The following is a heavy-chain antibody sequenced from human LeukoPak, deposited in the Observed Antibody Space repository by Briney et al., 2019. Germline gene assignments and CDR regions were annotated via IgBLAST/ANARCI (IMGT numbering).Heavy chain of an antibody. V-gene: IGHV3-33*01. Sequence: GGSLRLPCAASGFTFSSYGMHWVRQAPGKGLEWVAVIWYDGSNKYYADSVKGRFTISRDNSKNTLYLQMNSLRAEDTAVYYCARDEGLLMPAYYWGQGTLVTVSS. CDR3: ARDEGLLMPAYY. D-gene: IGHD2-2*01. J-gene: IGHJ4*02. CDR2: IWYDGSNK. CDR1: GFTFSSYG.